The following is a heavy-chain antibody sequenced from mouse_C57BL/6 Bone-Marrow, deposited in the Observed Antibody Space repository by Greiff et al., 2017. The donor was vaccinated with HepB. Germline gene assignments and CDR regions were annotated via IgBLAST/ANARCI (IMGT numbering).Heavy chain of an antibody. J-gene: IGHJ3*01. V-gene: IGHV1-81*01. D-gene: IGHD2-5*01. CDR1: GYTFTSYG. CDR2: IYPRSGNT. Sequence: QVHVKQSGAELARPGASVKLSCKASGYTFTSYGISWVKQRTGQGLEWIGEIYPRSGNTYYNEKFKGKATLTADKSSSTAYMELRSLTSEDSAVYFCAIPYYSNSLFAYWGQGTLVTVSA. CDR3: AIPYYSNSLFAY.